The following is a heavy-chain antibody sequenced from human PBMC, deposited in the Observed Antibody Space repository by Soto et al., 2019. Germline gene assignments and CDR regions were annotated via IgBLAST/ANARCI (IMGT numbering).Heavy chain of an antibody. CDR3: ARKVRDYNFDS. CDR1: GYSFIGYY. CDR2: INPSTGGT. D-gene: IGHD4-17*01. Sequence: QVQLVQSGAEVKKPGASVKVSCKASGYSFIGYYMHWVRQAPGQGLEWMGWINPSTGGTKYAQKFQDRVTMTRDTSISTAYMELSRLRSDDTAVFYCARKVRDYNFDSWGQGTLVTVSS. J-gene: IGHJ4*02. V-gene: IGHV1-2*02.